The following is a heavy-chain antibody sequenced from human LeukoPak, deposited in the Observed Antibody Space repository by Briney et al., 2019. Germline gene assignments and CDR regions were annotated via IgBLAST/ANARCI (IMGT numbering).Heavy chain of an antibody. D-gene: IGHD3-16*02. CDR1: GYTFTSYD. CDR2: MNPYSGNT. CDR3: ARGQVMITFGGVIVTDYYYMDV. J-gene: IGHJ6*03. Sequence: ASVKVSCKASGYTFTSYDINWVRQATGQGLEWMGWMNPYSGNTGYAQKFQGRVTMTRNTSISTAYMELSSLRSEDTAVYYCARGQVMITFGGVIVTDYYYMDVWGKGTTVTVSS. V-gene: IGHV1-8*01.